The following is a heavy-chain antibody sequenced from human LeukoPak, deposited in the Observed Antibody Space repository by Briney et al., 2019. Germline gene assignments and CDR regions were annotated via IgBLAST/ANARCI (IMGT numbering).Heavy chain of an antibody. Sequence: SETLSLTCTVSGGSFTSYYWSWIRQPPGKGLEWIGYIYYSGSTNYNPSLQSRVTISVDTSKNQFSLKLSSVTAADTAVYYCARVHYYGSGVPFDPWGQGTLVTVSS. D-gene: IGHD3-10*01. V-gene: IGHV4-59*01. J-gene: IGHJ5*02. CDR3: ARVHYYGSGVPFDP. CDR1: GGSFTSYY. CDR2: IYYSGST.